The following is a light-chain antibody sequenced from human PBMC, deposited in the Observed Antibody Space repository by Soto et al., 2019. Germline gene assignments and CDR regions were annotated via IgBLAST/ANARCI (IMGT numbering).Light chain of an antibody. CDR1: SSDVGGYNY. J-gene: IGLJ1*01. CDR3: CSYTTSNTRQIV. V-gene: IGLV2-14*03. Sequence: GSPGPSITISCTGTSSDVGGYNYVSWYQQQPGKSPKFMIYDVTNRPSGVSNRFSGSKSGNTASLTISGLQAEDEADYYCCSYTTSNTRQIVFGTGTKVTVL. CDR2: DVT.